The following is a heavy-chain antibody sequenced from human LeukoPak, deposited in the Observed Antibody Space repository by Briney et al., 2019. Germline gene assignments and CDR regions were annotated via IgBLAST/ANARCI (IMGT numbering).Heavy chain of an antibody. CDR1: GFTFSGSA. CDR3: TRRGGGYNPFDY. CDR2: IRSKANSYAT. D-gene: IGHD5-24*01. V-gene: IGHV3-73*01. J-gene: IGHJ4*02. Sequence: GGSLRLSCAASGFTFSGSAMHWVRQASGKGLEWVGRIRSKANSYATAYAASVKGRFTISRDDSKNTAYLQMNSLKTEDTAVYYCTRRGGGYNPFDYWGQGTLVTVSS.